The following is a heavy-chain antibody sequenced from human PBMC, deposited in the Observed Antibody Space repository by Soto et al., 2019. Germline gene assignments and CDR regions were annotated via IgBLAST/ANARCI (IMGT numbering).Heavy chain of an antibody. Sequence: QVQLVQSGAEVKKPGSSVKVSCKASGGTFSSYTISWVRQAPAQGLEWMGRIIPILGIANYAQKFQGRVTITADKSTSTAYMELSSLRSEDTAVYYCASVYTVVTQFDAFDIWGQGTMVTVSS. CDR2: IIPILGIA. V-gene: IGHV1-69*02. CDR3: ASVYTVVTQFDAFDI. CDR1: GGTFSSYT. D-gene: IGHD2-21*02. J-gene: IGHJ3*02.